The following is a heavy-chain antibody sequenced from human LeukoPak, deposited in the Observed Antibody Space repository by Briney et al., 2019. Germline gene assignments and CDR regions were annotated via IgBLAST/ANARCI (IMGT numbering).Heavy chain of an antibody. CDR1: GYTFTSYD. CDR2: MNPNSGNT. Sequence: ASVKVSCKASGYTFTSYDINWVRQATGQGLEWMGWMNPNSGNTGYAQKFQGRVTMTRNTSISTAYMELSSLRSEDTAVYYCARETGDLYYYYYYMDVWGKGTTVTVSS. D-gene: IGHD7-27*01. CDR3: ARETGDLYYYYYYMDV. V-gene: IGHV1-8*01. J-gene: IGHJ6*03.